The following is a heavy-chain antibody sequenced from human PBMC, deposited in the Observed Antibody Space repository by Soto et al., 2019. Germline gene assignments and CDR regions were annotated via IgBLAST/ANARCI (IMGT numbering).Heavy chain of an antibody. V-gene: IGHV4-59*01. J-gene: IGHJ4*02. Sequence: SETLSLTCTVSGGSISSYYWSWIRQPPGKGLEWIGYIYYSGSTNYNPSLKSRVTISVDTSKNQFSLKLSSVTAADTAVYYCARGRQLWFGESLSGFDYWGQGTLVTVSS. CDR2: IYYSGST. CDR3: ARGRQLWFGESLSGFDY. D-gene: IGHD3-10*01. CDR1: GGSISSYY.